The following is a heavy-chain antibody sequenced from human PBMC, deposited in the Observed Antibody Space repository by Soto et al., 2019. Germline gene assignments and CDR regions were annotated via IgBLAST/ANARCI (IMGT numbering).Heavy chain of an antibody. D-gene: IGHD3-22*01. V-gene: IGHV3-23*01. CDR2: ISGSGGST. Sequence: PGGSLRLSCAASGFTFSSYAMSWVRQAPGKGLEWVSAISGSGGSTYYADSVKGRFTISRDNSKNTLYLQMNSLRAEDTAVYYCAKDLFDYYESSGSPTGYWGQGTLVTRSS. CDR1: GFTFSSYA. J-gene: IGHJ4*02. CDR3: AKDLFDYYESSGSPTGY.